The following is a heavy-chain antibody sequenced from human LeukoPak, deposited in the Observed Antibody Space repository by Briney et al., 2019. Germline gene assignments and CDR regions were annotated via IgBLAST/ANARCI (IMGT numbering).Heavy chain of an antibody. J-gene: IGHJ4*02. CDR3: ARQAYCGGDCSANFDY. D-gene: IGHD2-21*02. CDR2: ISPGDSDA. V-gene: IGHV5-51*01. CDR1: GYRFTSHW. Sequence: GESLKISCKGSGYRFTSHWIGWVRQMPGKGLEWMGIISPGDSDARYSPSFQGQVTISADKSINTAYLQWSSLKALDTAMYYCARQAYCGGDCSANFDYWGQGTLVTVSS.